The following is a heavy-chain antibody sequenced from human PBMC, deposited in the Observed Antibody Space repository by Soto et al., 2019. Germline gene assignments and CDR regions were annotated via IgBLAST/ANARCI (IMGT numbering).Heavy chain of an antibody. Sequence: QVQLVQSGAEVKKPGASVKVSCKASGYTFTSYYMHWVRQPPGQGLEWMGIINPSGGSTSYAQKFQGRVTMTRDTSTSTVYMGLSSLRSEDTAVYYCAGAGITIFGVVPYYYYGMDVWGQGTTVTVSS. D-gene: IGHD3-3*01. V-gene: IGHV1-46*01. CDR3: AGAGITIFGVVPYYYYGMDV. CDR2: INPSGGST. CDR1: GYTFTSYY. J-gene: IGHJ6*02.